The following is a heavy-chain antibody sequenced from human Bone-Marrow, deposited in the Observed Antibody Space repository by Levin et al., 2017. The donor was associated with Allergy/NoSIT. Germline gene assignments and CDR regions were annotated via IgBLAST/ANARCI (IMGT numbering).Heavy chain of an antibody. V-gene: IGHV1-69*13. J-gene: IGHJ6*03. CDR3: ARSQGGVAIAGVVILPFYYVYMDG. CDR2: IVPIFGSA. D-gene: IGHD3-3*01. Sequence: GASVKVSCKASGGTFSTYAFSWVRQAPGQGLEWMGGIVPIFGSAHYAQTFQGRVTITADESTSTAYLELSSLRADDTAGYYWARSQGGVAIAGVVILPFYYVYMDGWDKGTTVTVSS. CDR1: GGTFSTYA.